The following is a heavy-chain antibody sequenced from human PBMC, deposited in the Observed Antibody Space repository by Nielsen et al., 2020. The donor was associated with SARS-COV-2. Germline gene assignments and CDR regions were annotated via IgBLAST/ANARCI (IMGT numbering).Heavy chain of an antibody. CDR2: INPSGGST. CDR3: AREYSGSYYSH. J-gene: IGHJ4*02. CDR1: GYTFTGNY. D-gene: IGHD1-26*01. Sequence: ASLQVSCKASGYTFTGNYMHWVRQAPGQGLEWMGIINPSGGSTSYAQKFQGRVTMTRDTSTSTVYMELSSLRSEDTAVYYCAREYSGSYYSHWGQGTLVTVSS. V-gene: IGHV1-46*01.